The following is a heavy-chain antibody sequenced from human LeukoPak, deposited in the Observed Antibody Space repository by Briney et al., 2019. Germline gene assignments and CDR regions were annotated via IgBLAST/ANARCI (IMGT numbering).Heavy chain of an antibody. Sequence: SETLSLTCAVSGGSISSNNWWSWVRQPPGKGLEWIGEIYHIGNTNYNPSLKSRVTISVDKSKNQFSLKLSSVTAADAAVYYCARDTRSYDTSGYYYFDYWGQGALVTVSS. J-gene: IGHJ4*02. V-gene: IGHV4-4*02. D-gene: IGHD3-22*01. CDR3: ARDTRSYDTSGYYYFDY. CDR1: GGSISSNNW. CDR2: IYHIGNT.